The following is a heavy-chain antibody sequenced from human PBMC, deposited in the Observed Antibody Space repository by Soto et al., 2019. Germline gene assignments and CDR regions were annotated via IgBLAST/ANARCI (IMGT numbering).Heavy chain of an antibody. V-gene: IGHV4-39*01. CDR3: ARQGGNKFDY. CDR2: MHYSGNT. Sequence: QLQLQESGPGLVKPSETLSLTCTVSGDSIRSDHYYWAWIRQPPGKGLEWIGNMHYSGNTYQNPSLKRRVTIFVDTSKNQVSLKLTSVTAADTSIYYCARQGGNKFDYWGQGTLVTVSS. J-gene: IGHJ4*02. D-gene: IGHD3-16*01. CDR1: GDSIRSDHYY.